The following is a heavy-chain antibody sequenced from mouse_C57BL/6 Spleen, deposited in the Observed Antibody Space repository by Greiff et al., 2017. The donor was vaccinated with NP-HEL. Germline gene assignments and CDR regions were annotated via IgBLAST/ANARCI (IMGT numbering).Heavy chain of an antibody. D-gene: IGHD2-4*01. J-gene: IGHJ4*01. CDR1: GYAFSSYW. V-gene: IGHV1-80*01. CDR2: IYPGDGDT. CDR3: ARYSYDYDYYAMDY. Sequence: VKLVESGAELVKPGASVKISCKASGYAFSSYWMNWVKQRPGKGLEWIGQIYPGDGDTNYNGKFKGKATLTADKSSSTAYMQLSSLTSEDSAVYFCARYSYDYDYYAMDYWGQGTSVTVSS.